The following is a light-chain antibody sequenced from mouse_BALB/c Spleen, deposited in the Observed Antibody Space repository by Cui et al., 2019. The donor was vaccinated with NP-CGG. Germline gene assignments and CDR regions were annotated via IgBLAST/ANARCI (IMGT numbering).Light chain of an antibody. V-gene: IGLV1*01. CDR2: GTN. J-gene: IGLJ1*01. CDR1: TGAVTTSNY. CDR3: ALWYSNHWV. Sequence: QGFVTQESALTTSPGETVTLTCRSSTGAVTTSNYANWVQEKPDHLFTGLIGGTNNRVPGVPARFSGSLIGDKAALTITGAQTEDEAIYFCALWYSNHWVFGGGTKLTV.